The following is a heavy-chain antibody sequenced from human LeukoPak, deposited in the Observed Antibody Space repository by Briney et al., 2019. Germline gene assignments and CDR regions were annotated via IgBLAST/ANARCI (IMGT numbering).Heavy chain of an antibody. CDR3: ARDPYWN. Sequence: ASVKVSCKASGYTFTGYYMHWVRQAPGHGLEWMGRINPNSGGTNYAPKFQGRVTMTRDTYMSTAYMELSRLRSDDTAVYYGARDPYWNWGQGTLVTVSS. CDR2: INPNSGGT. CDR1: GYTFTGYY. D-gene: IGHD2-15*01. J-gene: IGHJ4*02. V-gene: IGHV1-2*06.